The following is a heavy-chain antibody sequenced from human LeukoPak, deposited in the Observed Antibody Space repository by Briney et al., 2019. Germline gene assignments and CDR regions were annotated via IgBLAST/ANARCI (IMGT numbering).Heavy chain of an antibody. CDR1: GFTFSSYW. CDR2: ISGSNSYI. Sequence: GGSLRLSCAASGFTFSSYWMSWVRQAPGKGLEWVSSISGSNSYIYYADSVKGRFTISRDNAKNSLYLQMNSLRAEDTAVYYCVRSLDPDYGDYPDGGFDPWGQGTLVTVSS. J-gene: IGHJ5*02. V-gene: IGHV3-21*01. D-gene: IGHD4-17*01. CDR3: VRSLDPDYGDYPDGGFDP.